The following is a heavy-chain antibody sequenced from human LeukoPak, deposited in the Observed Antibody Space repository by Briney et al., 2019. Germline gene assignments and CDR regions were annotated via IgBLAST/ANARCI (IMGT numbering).Heavy chain of an antibody. Sequence: SVTLSLTCTVSGGSISSYYWSWIRQPPGKGLEWIGYIYYSGSTNYNPSLKSRVTTSVDTSKNQFSLKLSSVTAADTAVYYCARGKGNSGYDRNWFDPWGQGTLVTVSS. CDR3: ARGKGNSGYDRNWFDP. CDR1: GGSISSYY. V-gene: IGHV4-59*08. CDR2: IYYSGST. J-gene: IGHJ5*02. D-gene: IGHD5-12*01.